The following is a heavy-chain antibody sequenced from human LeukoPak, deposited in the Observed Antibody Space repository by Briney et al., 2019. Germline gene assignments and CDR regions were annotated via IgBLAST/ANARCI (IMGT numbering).Heavy chain of an antibody. D-gene: IGHD2-2*01. J-gene: IGHJ4*02. CDR3: ARVRTTSSYFDY. V-gene: IGHV3-23*01. CDR1: GFTFSNYA. CDR2: IGGSGATT. Sequence: GGSLRLSCSASGFTFSNYAMSWVRQAPGKGLEWVSGIGGSGATTYYADSVKGRFTISRDNSKNTLFLQMNNLRVEDTASCYCARVRTTSSYFDYWGQGTLVTVSS.